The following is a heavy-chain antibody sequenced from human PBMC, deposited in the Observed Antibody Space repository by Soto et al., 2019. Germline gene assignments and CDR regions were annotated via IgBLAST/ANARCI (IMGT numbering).Heavy chain of an antibody. V-gene: IGHV3-30*18. CDR2: ISYDGSNK. J-gene: IGHJ4*02. Sequence: GGSLRLSCAASGFTFSSYGMHWVRQAPGKGLEWVAVISYDGSNKYYADSVKGRFTISRDNSKNTLYLQMNSLRAEDTAVYYCAKELYVDSSWLDYWGQGTLVTV. D-gene: IGHD6-13*01. CDR3: AKELYVDSSWLDY. CDR1: GFTFSSYG.